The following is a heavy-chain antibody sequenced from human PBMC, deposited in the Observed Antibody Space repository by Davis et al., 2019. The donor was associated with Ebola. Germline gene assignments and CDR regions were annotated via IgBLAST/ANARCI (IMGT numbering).Heavy chain of an antibody. D-gene: IGHD2-15*01. CDR1: GFTFSSYW. V-gene: IGHV3-74*01. J-gene: IGHJ4*02. CDR2: INTDGSRT. Sequence: GSLRLSRAASGFTFSSYWIHWVRQAPGKGLVWVSRINTDGSRTRDADSVKGRFTISRDNAKNTLYLQMNSLRAEDTAVYYCARVLSYCSGGSCPGGSDHWGQGTLVTVSS. CDR3: ARVLSYCSGGSCPGGSDH.